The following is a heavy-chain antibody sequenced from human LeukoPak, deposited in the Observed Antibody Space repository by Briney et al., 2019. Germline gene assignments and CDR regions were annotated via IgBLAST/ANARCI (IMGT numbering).Heavy chain of an antibody. V-gene: IGHV3-11*03. D-gene: IGHD3-22*01. CDR2: ISGSSSDT. CDR1: GFTFSDYY. J-gene: IGHJ4*02. CDR3: ARYSFDGSDYLLDY. Sequence: PRGSPRVSCAASGFTFSDYYMTWIRQAPGRGLEWVSYISGSSSDTNYADSVKGRFTISRDNAKNSLSLQMNSLSADDTALYYCARYSFDGSDYLLDYWGQGTLGSASS.